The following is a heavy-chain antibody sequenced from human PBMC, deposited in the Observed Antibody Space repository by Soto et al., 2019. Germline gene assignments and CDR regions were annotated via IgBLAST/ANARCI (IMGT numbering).Heavy chain of an antibody. Sequence: VGSLRLSCVSSVFTFRGYGMHCVREAPGRWLEWVALISYDGSIKYYADSVRGRFTISRDNSKNTLYLQMNSLRAEDTAVYYCAKFTTSYAFDYLGQGTLVLVS. CDR1: VFTFRGYG. J-gene: IGHJ4*02. CDR2: ISYDGSIK. D-gene: IGHD2-2*01. CDR3: AKFTTSYAFDY. V-gene: IGHV3-30*18.